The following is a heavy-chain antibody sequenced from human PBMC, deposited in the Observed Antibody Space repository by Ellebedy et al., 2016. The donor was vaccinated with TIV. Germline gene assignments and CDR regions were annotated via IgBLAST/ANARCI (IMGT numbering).Heavy chain of an antibody. CDR3: ARHRDTALSF. Sequence: AASVKVSCKASGYTFTNYCIHWVRQAPGQGLEWMGIINPSASSTSYAQKFQDRVIMTWDTSTSTVYLELSGLRSEDTAIDYCARHRDTALSFWGQGTLVTVSS. CDR1: GYTFTNYC. D-gene: IGHD5-18*01. V-gene: IGHV1-46*01. CDR2: INPSASST. J-gene: IGHJ4*02.